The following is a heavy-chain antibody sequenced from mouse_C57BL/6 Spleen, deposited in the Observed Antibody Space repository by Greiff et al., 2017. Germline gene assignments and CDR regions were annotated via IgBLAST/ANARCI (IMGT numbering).Heavy chain of an antibody. CDR3: ARDDYDGACAY. D-gene: IGHD2-4*01. J-gene: IGHJ3*01. V-gene: IGHV3-1*01. CDR2: ISYSGST. CDR1: GYSITSGYD. Sequence: EVMLVESGPGMVKPSQSLSLTCTVTGYSITSGYDWHWIRHFPGNKLEWMGYISYSGSTNYNPSLKSRISFTHDTSKNHFFLKLNSVTTEDPATYYCARDDYDGACAYWGQGTLVTVSA.